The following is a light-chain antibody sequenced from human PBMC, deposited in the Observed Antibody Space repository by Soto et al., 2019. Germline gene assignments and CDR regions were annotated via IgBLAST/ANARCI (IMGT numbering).Light chain of an antibody. V-gene: IGKV1-9*01. CDR2: AAS. Sequence: IQLTQSPSSLSASVGDRVTITCRASQGITTYLAWYRQKPGRAPKLLISAASTLQSGVPSRFSGSGSGTDFTLTISSLQPEDFGTYYCQQFNGYPLTFGGGTKVEIK. CDR1: QGITTY. J-gene: IGKJ4*01. CDR3: QQFNGYPLT.